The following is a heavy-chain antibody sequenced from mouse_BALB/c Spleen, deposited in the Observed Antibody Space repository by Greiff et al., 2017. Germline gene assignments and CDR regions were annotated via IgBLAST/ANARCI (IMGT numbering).Heavy chain of an antibody. CDR3: TRSDTTNAMDY. V-gene: IGHV1-5*01. Sequence: VQLQQSGTVLARPGASVKMSCKASGYSFTSYWMHWVKQRPGQGLEWIGAIYPGNSDTSYNQKFKGKAKLTAVTSASTAYMELSSLTNEDSAVYYCTRSDTTNAMDYWGQGTSVTVSS. CDR1: GYSFTSYW. J-gene: IGHJ4*01. D-gene: IGHD2-12*01. CDR2: IYPGNSDT.